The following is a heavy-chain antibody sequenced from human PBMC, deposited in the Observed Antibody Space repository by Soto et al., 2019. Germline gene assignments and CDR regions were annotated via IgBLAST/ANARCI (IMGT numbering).Heavy chain of an antibody. J-gene: IGHJ3*02. V-gene: IGHV3-23*01. Sequence: PGGSLRLSCAASGFTFTSFAVSWVRQAPGKGLEWVSAISGSGGATYYADSVKGRFTISRDTSNTTVYLQMSRLRAEDTAVYFCAKAYYFDGSGYAFDIWGPGTMVTVSS. CDR3: AKAYYFDGSGYAFDI. D-gene: IGHD3-3*01. CDR2: ISGSGGAT. CDR1: GFTFTSFA.